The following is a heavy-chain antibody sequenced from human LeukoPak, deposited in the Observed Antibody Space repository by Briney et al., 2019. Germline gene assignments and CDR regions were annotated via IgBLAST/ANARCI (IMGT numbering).Heavy chain of an antibody. CDR1: GGTFSSYA. J-gene: IGHJ3*02. V-gene: IGHV1-69*13. CDR2: IIPIFGTA. CDR3: ASHTHQLLWFGESVGAFDI. D-gene: IGHD3-10*01. Sequence: SVKVSCKASGGTFSSYAISWVRQAPGQGLEWMGGIIPIFGTANYAQKFQSRVTITADESTSTAYMELSSLRSEDTAVYYCASHTHQLLWFGESVGAFDIWGQGTMVTVSS.